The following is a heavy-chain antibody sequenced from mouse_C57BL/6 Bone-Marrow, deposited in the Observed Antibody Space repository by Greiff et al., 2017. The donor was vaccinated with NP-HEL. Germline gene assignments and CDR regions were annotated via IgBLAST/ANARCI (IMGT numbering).Heavy chain of an antibody. CDR3: TTYHHFDY. Sequence: EVKLVESGAELVRPGASVKLSCTASGFNIKDDYMHWVKQRPEQGLEWIGWIDPENGDTEYASKFQGKATITADTSSNTAYLQLSSLTSEDTAVYYCTTYHHFDYWGQGTTLTVSS. V-gene: IGHV14-4*01. CDR1: GFNIKDDY. J-gene: IGHJ2*01. D-gene: IGHD5-5*01. CDR2: IDPENGDT.